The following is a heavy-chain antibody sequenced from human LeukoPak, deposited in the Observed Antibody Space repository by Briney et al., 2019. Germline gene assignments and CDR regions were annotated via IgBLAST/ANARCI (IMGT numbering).Heavy chain of an antibody. CDR3: ARDGAYGGNFPPLDY. CDR2: IYYSGST. V-gene: IGHV4-38-2*02. CDR1: GYSISSGYY. J-gene: IGHJ4*02. D-gene: IGHD4-23*01. Sequence: SETLSLTCSVSGYSISSGYYWGWIRQPPGKGLEWIGNIYYSGSTYYNPSLKSRVTISVDTSKNQFSLKLSSVTAADTAVYYCARDGAYGGNFPPLDYWGQGTLVTVSS.